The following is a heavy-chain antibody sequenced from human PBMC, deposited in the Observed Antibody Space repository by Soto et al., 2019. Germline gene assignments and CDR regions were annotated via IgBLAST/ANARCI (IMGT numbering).Heavy chain of an antibody. Sequence: GGSLRLSCAASGFRFSDYAMSWVRQAPGKGLEWVSAIGGGGHTTYYADSVKGRFAISRDNSKNTLYVQMTSLRVEDTAVYYCARGGGFATTGTPWRFDYWGQGTLVTVSS. CDR3: ARGGGFATTGTPWRFDY. D-gene: IGHD4-17*01. CDR1: GFRFSDYA. J-gene: IGHJ4*02. V-gene: IGHV3-23*01. CDR2: IGGGGHTT.